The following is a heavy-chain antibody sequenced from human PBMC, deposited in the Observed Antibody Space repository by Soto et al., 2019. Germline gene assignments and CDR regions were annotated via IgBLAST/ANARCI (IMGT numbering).Heavy chain of an antibody. V-gene: IGHV3-23*01. J-gene: IGHJ3*02. Sequence: EVQLLESGGGLVQPGGSLRLSCAASGFTFSSYAMSWVRQAPGKGLEWVSAISGSGGSTYYADSVKGRFTISRDNSKXXXXXXXXXXXXXXXAXXXXXXXXHSSSWYLDAFDIWGQGTMVTVSS. CDR3: XXXXHSSSWYLDAFDI. CDR2: ISGSGGST. CDR1: GFTFSSYA. D-gene: IGHD6-13*01.